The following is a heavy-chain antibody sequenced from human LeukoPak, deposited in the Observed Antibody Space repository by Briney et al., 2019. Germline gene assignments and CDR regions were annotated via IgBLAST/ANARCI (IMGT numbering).Heavy chain of an antibody. CDR2: IYHSGST. CDR1: GYSISSGYY. V-gene: IGHV4-38-2*02. Sequence: SETLSLTCTVSGYSISSGYYWGWIRQPPGKGLEWIGSIYHSGSTNYNPSLKSRVTISVDTSKNQFSLKLSSVTAADTAVYYCARVFPMITFEWGQGTLVTVSS. J-gene: IGHJ4*02. CDR3: ARVFPMITFE. D-gene: IGHD3-16*01.